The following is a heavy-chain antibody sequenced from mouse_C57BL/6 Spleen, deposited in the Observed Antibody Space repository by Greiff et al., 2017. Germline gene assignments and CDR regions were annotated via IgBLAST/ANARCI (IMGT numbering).Heavy chain of an antibody. CDR3: AREGTTVVAPFDY. D-gene: IGHD1-1*01. CDR1: GYAFSSYW. CDR2: IYPGDGDT. J-gene: IGHJ2*01. Sequence: VKLVESGAELVKPGASVKISCKASGYAFSSYWMNWVKQRPGKGLEWIGQIYPGDGDTNYNGKFKGKATLTADKSSSTAYMQLSSLTSEDSAVYFCAREGTTVVAPFDYWGQGPTLTVSS. V-gene: IGHV1-80*01.